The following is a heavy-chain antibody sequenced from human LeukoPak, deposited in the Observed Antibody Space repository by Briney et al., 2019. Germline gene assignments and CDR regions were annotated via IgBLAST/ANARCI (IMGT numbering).Heavy chain of an antibody. D-gene: IGHD4-17*01. J-gene: IGHJ6*02. V-gene: IGHV4-34*01. CDR2: INHSGST. CDR1: GGSFSGYY. CDR3: ATGGYGDSYYYYYGMDV. Sequence: SETLSLTCAVYGGSFSGYYWSWIRQPPGKGLECIGEINHSGSTNYNPSLKSRVTISVDTSKNQFSLKLSSVTAADTAVYYCATGGYGDSYYYYYGMDVWGQGTTVTVSS.